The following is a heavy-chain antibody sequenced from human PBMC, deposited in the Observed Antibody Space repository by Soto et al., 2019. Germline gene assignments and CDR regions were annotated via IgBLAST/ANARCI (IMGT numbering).Heavy chain of an antibody. D-gene: IGHD6-13*01. J-gene: IGHJ4*02. CDR2: IIPILGIA. V-gene: IGHV1-69*02. CDR1: GGTFSSYT. Sequence: QVQLVQSGAEVKKPGSSVKVSCKASGGTFSSYTISWVRQAPGQGLEWMGRIIPILGIANYAQKFQGRGTITADKSTSTAYMELSSLRSEDTAVYYCARVAAAGTDYWGQGTLVTVSS. CDR3: ARVAAAGTDY.